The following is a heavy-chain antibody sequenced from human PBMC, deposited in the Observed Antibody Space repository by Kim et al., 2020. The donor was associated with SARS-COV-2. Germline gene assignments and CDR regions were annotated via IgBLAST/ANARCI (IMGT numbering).Heavy chain of an antibody. CDR1: GASISSGGYH. J-gene: IGHJ6*02. D-gene: IGHD3-22*01. V-gene: IGHV4-31*03. CDR2: ISNSGRT. Sequence: SETLSLTCTVSGASISSGGYHWSWIRQHPGKGLEWIGDISNSGRTNYNASLQSRVTISADPSKSQFSLKLSSVTAAATAVYYCARARYDTNDGLDVWGQG. CDR3: ARARYDTNDGLDV.